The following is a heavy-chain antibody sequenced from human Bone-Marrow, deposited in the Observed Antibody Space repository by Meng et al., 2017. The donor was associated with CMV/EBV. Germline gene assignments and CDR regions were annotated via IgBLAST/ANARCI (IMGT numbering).Heavy chain of an antibody. D-gene: IGHD5-18*01. Sequence: FIFSDYYMSWIRQAPGKGLEWVAYSSRSASTIYYAESVKGRFNISRENAKNSLYLQMNSLRAEDTAVYYCARHGYTYGYQEYSFDYWGQGTLVTVSS. CDR2: SSRSASTI. V-gene: IGHV3-11*01. CDR3: ARHGYTYGYQEYSFDY. CDR1: FIFSDYY. J-gene: IGHJ4*02.